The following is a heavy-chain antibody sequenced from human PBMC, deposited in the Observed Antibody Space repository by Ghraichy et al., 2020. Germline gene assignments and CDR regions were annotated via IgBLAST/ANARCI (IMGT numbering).Heavy chain of an antibody. V-gene: IGHV3-30*18. Sequence: GESLRLSCAASGFTFSSYGMHWVRQAPGKGLEWVAVISYDGSNKYYADSVKGRFTISRDNSKNTLYLQMNSLRAEDTAVYYCAKGYCSSTSCYTSLYYYYGMDVWGQGTTVTVSS. CDR1: GFTFSSYG. CDR3: AKGYCSSTSCYTSLYYYYGMDV. D-gene: IGHD2-2*02. CDR2: ISYDGSNK. J-gene: IGHJ6*02.